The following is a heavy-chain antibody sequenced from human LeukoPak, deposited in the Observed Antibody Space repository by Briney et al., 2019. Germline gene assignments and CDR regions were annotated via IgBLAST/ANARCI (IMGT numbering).Heavy chain of an antibody. J-gene: IGHJ4*02. Sequence: ASVKLSCTASGYTFTGDYMHWVRQAPGQGHEWMGWINPNSGGTNNAQTFQGRVTMTRNTSISTAYMALTMLRSDDTAVYYCARDPRPAANFWGYWGQGTLVTVSS. CDR1: GYTFTGDY. D-gene: IGHD2-2*01. CDR3: ARDPRPAANFWGY. V-gene: IGHV1-2*02. CDR2: INPNSGGT.